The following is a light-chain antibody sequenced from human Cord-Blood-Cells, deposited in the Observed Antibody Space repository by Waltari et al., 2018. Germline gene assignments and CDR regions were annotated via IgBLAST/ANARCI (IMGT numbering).Light chain of an antibody. CDR2: DVS. Sequence: QSALTQPASVSGSPGQSITISCTGTSSDVGGYNYFSWYQQHPGKAPNLMIYDVSNRHSGVSNRFSGSKSGNTASLTISGLQAEDEADYYCSSYTSSSTYVFGTGTKVTVL. CDR3: SSYTSSSTYV. V-gene: IGLV2-14*01. J-gene: IGLJ1*01. CDR1: SSDVGGYNY.